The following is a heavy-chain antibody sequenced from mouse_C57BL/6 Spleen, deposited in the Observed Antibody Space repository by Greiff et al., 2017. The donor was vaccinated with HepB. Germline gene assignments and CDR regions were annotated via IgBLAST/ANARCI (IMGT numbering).Heavy chain of an antibody. Sequence: VKLMESGPELVKPGASVKISCKASGYAFSSSWMNWVKQRPGKGLEWIGRIYPGDGDTNYNGKFKGKATLTADTSSSTAYMQLSSLTSEDSAVYFCAREEITTVVDPPYAMDYWGQGTSVTVSS. CDR2: IYPGDGDT. V-gene: IGHV1-82*01. J-gene: IGHJ4*01. CDR1: GYAFSSSW. D-gene: IGHD1-1*01. CDR3: AREEITTVVDPPYAMDY.